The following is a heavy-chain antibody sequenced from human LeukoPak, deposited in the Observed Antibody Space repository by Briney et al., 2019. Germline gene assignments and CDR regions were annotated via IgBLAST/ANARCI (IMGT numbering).Heavy chain of an antibody. J-gene: IGHJ3*02. D-gene: IGHD6-19*01. Sequence: GESLKISCKGSGYSFTSYWIGWVRQMPRKGLEWMGIIYPGDSDTRYSPSFQGQVTISADKSISTAYLQWSSLKASDTAMYYCATTRKRRNIAVALDAFDIWGQGTMVTVSS. CDR2: IYPGDSDT. CDR3: ATTRKRRNIAVALDAFDI. V-gene: IGHV5-51*01. CDR1: GYSFTSYW.